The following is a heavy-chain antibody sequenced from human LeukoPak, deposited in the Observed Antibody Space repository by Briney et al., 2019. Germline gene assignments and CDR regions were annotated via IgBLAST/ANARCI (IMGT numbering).Heavy chain of an antibody. Sequence: SETLSLTCTVSGGSMNNYYWSWIRQSPGKGLEWIGYIYHTGSATYKPSLKSRVTLSLDTSKNQFSLKLSSATAADTAVYYCARGRGDSKGTSFDFWGQGTLVTVSS. CDR2: IYHTGSA. CDR1: GGSMNNYY. V-gene: IGHV4-59*01. J-gene: IGHJ4*02. D-gene: IGHD3-22*01. CDR3: ARGRGDSKGTSFDF.